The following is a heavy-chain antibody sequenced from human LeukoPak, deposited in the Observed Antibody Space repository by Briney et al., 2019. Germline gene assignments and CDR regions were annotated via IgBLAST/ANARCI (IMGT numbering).Heavy chain of an antibody. Sequence: GSLRLSCAASGFTFSSYAMSWVRQAPGKGLEWVSAISGSGGSTYYADSVKGRFTISRDNSKNTLYLQMNSLRAEDTAVYYCASPTSEYSSSPGVWGQGTLVTVSS. CDR3: ASPTSEYSSSPGV. D-gene: IGHD6-6*01. CDR1: GFTFSSYA. V-gene: IGHV3-23*01. J-gene: IGHJ4*02. CDR2: ISGSGGST.